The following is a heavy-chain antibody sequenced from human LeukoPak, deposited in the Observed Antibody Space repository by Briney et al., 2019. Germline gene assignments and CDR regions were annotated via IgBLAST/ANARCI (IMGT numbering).Heavy chain of an antibody. D-gene: IGHD5-18*01. V-gene: IGHV3-23*01. CDR1: GFTFSSYG. CDR2: ISGSGGST. J-gene: IGHJ3*02. Sequence: PGGSLRLSCAASGFTFSSYGMSWVRQAPGKGLEWVSAISGSGGSTYYADSVKGRFTISRDNSKNTLYLQMNSLRAEDTAVYYCAKEQLYSDRNYGYDAFDIWGQGTMVTVSS. CDR3: AKEQLYSDRNYGYDAFDI.